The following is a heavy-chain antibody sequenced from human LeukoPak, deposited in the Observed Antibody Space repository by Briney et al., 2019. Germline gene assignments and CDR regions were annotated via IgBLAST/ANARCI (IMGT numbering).Heavy chain of an antibody. J-gene: IGHJ4*02. CDR2: TYYRSKWYN. CDR1: GDSVSSNNGA. CDR3: ARDLGNTGWYTFDY. D-gene: IGHD6-19*01. Sequence: SQTLSLTCDISGDSVSSNNGAWNWIRQSPSRGLEWLGRTYYRSKWYNDYAGSLNGRITFSPDTSKNQFSLHLNSVTPEDTAVYYCARDLGNTGWYTFDYWGQGILVTVSS. V-gene: IGHV6-1*01.